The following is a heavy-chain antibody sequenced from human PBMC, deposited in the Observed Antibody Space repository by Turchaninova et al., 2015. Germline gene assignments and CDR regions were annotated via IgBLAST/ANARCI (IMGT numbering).Heavy chain of an antibody. V-gene: IGHV2-70*04. CDR2: IDGDGDK. CDR3: ARMTMTGTGFDY. Sequence: QVTXXXSGPALVXPXQPXXLTCSXSGVTLSTTELRVGGIRQPPGKALEWLARIDGDGDKYYMTSLRTRLTISKDTAKNQVVLKMTSVDPVDTATYYCARMTMTGTGFDYWGQGSLVTVSS. D-gene: IGHD3-10*01. CDR1: GVTLSTTELR. J-gene: IGHJ4*02.